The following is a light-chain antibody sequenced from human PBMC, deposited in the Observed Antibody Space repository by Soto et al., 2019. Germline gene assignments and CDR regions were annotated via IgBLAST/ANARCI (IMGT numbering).Light chain of an antibody. V-gene: IGKV3-15*01. CDR1: QSLSGN. CDR3: QQYSKWPPWT. J-gene: IGKJ1*01. CDR2: RAS. Sequence: EIVMTQSPATLAGSPGETVTLSCRASQSLSGNLDWYQQKPGQAHRLLIFRASTRATGVPARFNGRGSGTEFTLTISGLQSEDFAVYYCQQYSKWPPWTFGPGTKVDIK.